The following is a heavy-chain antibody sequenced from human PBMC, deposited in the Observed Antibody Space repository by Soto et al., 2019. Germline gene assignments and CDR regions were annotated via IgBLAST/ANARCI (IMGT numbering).Heavy chain of an antibody. V-gene: IGHV1-18*01. CDR1: AYTFTSYG. D-gene: IGHD2-8*01. CDR2: ISAYNGDT. Sequence: QVQLVQSGAEVKKPGASVKVSCKASAYTFTSYGISWVRQAPGQGLEWMGWISAYNGDTTSAQKPKGRVTMTTDTSTTTAYMELRSLRSDDTAVYYCARDFYSVNGVWYAIFHSGGQGTMVTVSS. J-gene: IGHJ3*01. CDR3: ARDFYSVNGVWYAIFHS.